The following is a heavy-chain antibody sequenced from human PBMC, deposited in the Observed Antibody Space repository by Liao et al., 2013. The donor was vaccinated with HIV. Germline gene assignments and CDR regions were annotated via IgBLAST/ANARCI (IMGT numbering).Heavy chain of an antibody. D-gene: IGHD3-3*01. CDR2: VYYSGST. CDR1: GDSINSGDYY. V-gene: IGHV4-30-4*08. CDR3: AREKYYDFWSGYYGDYYYYMDV. Sequence: QVQLRESGPRLEKSSQTVSLTCTVTGDSINSGDYYWSWIRQPPGKGLEWIGYVYYSGSTYYNPSLKSRVTISVDTSKNQFSLRLNSVAAADTAVYYCAREKYYDFWSGYYGDYYYYMDVWGKGTTVTVSS. J-gene: IGHJ6*03.